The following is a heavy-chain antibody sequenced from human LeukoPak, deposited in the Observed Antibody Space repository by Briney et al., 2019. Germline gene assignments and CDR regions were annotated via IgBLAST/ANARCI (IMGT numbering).Heavy chain of an antibody. D-gene: IGHD3-22*01. J-gene: IGHJ3*02. CDR1: GFTFSNAW. CDR3: TTGDYYDSSGYLDAFDI. CDR2: IKSKTDGGTT. V-gene: IGHV3-15*01. Sequence: AGSLRLSCAASGFTFSNAWMSWVRQAPGKGLEWVGRIKSKTDGGTTDYAALVKGRFTISRDDSKNTLYLQMNSLKTEDTAVYYCTTGDYYDSSGYLDAFDIWGQGTMFSASS.